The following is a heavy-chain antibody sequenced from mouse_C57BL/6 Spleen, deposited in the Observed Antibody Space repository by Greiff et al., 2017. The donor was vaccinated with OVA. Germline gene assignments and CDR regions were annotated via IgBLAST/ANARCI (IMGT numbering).Heavy chain of an antibody. Sequence: QVQLQQSGAELVRPGASVTLSCKASGYTFTDYEMHWVKQTPVHGLEWIGAIDPETGGTAYNQKFKGKAILTADKSSSTAYMELRSLTSEDSAVDYCTREGGGYYDPGWGQGTTLTVSS. CDR2: IDPETGGT. J-gene: IGHJ2*01. V-gene: IGHV1-15*01. CDR1: GYTFTDYE. CDR3: TREGGGYYDPG. D-gene: IGHD1-1*02.